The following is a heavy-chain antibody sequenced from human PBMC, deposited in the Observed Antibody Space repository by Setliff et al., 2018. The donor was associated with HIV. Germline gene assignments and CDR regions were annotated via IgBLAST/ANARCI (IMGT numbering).Heavy chain of an antibody. CDR3: ARDRPNYGDSSMNDAFDI. V-gene: IGHV1-58*02. J-gene: IGHJ3*02. D-gene: IGHD3-22*01. CDR1: GFTFTTSA. Sequence: ASVKVSCKASGFTFTTSAMQWVRQARGQRLEWIGWIVVASGNTNYAQKFQERVTITRDMSTSTAYMELSSLRSEDTAVYYCARDRPNYGDSSMNDAFDIWGQGTMVTVSS. CDR2: IVVASGNT.